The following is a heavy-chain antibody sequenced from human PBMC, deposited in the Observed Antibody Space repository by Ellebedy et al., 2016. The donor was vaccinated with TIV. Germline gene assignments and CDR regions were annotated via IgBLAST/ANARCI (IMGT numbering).Heavy chain of an antibody. CDR2: ILYDGSNK. D-gene: IGHD6-13*01. V-gene: IGHV3-30*18. Sequence: GESLKISCAASGFTFSTYGMHWVRQAPGRGLEWVAVILYDGSNKYYADSVKGRFTISRDNSKNTLYLQMNSLRAEDTAVYYCAKARVRYSSSWSFDDWGQGTLVTVSS. CDR1: GFTFSTYG. CDR3: AKARVRYSSSWSFDD. J-gene: IGHJ4*02.